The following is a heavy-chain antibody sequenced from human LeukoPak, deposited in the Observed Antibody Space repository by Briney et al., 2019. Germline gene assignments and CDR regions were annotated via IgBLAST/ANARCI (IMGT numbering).Heavy chain of an antibody. V-gene: IGHV4-4*07. D-gene: IGHD2-2*01. Sequence: SETLSLTCTVSGGSISSYYWSWIRQPAGKGLEWIGRIYTSGSTNYNPSLKSRVTMSVDTSKNQFSLKLSSVTAADTAVYYCARAGQGYCTSAGCFLSLDYWGQGTLVTVSS. J-gene: IGHJ4*02. CDR1: GGSISSYY. CDR2: IYTSGST. CDR3: ARAGQGYCTSAGCFLSLDY.